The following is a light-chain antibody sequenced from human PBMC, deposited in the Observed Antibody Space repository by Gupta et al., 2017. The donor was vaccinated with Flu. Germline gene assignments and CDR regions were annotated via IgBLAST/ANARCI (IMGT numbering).Light chain of an antibody. CDR2: GAS. CDR1: QAVSTN. Sequence: EAVTLTCRGRQAVSTNIAWYQKKSGQAPRLLMQGASTRAAGVSDRFSGSGSGKEFSLTINGLQSEDFAVYYCQQYNDWHPLTFGGGTEVEIK. V-gene: IGKV3-15*01. CDR3: QQYNDWHPLT. J-gene: IGKJ4*01.